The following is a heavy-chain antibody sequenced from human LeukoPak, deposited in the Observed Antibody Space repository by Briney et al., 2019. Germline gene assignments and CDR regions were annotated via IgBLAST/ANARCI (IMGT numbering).Heavy chain of an antibody. J-gene: IGHJ4*02. CDR3: ARVAYCGGDCYSGAFDY. V-gene: IGHV3-48*01. Sequence: GGSLRLSCAASGFTFSSYSMNWVRQAPGKGLEWVSYISSSSTIYYADSGKGRFTISRDNAKNSLYLQMSSLRAEDTAVYYCARVAYCGGDCYSGAFDYWGQGTLVTVSS. D-gene: IGHD2-21*02. CDR2: ISSSSTI. CDR1: GFTFSSYS.